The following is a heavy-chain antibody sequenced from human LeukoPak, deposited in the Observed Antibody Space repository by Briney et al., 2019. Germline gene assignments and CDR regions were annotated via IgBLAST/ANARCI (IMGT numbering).Heavy chain of an antibody. J-gene: IGHJ5*02. Sequence: GGSLRLSCATSGFTFTNYAMNWVRQAPGKGLGWLSAVTGPGDTTYCADSVTGRFFMSREDCKTTVYLQMNSLRGEDTAIYYCAKGAEIDLWGQGTLVTVSS. CDR1: GFTFTNYA. D-gene: IGHD3-16*01. CDR3: AKGAEIDL. CDR2: VTGPGDTT. V-gene: IGHV3-23*01.